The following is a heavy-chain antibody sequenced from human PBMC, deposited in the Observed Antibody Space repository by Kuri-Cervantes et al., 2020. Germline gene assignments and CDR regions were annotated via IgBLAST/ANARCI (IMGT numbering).Heavy chain of an antibody. Sequence: GESLKISCAASGFTFSSYWIHWVRQAPGKGLVWVSRINSDGSSTSYADSVKGRFTISRDNAKNSLYLQMNSLRAEDTAVYYCARGRQWLIDYWGQGTLVTVSS. V-gene: IGHV3-74*01. CDR1: GFTFSSYW. CDR3: ARGRQWLIDY. D-gene: IGHD6-19*01. J-gene: IGHJ4*02. CDR2: INSDGSST.